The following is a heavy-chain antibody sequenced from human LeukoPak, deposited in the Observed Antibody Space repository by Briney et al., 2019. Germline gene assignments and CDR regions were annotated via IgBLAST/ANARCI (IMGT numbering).Heavy chain of an antibody. CDR2: IYYSGST. V-gene: IGHV4-31*03. CDR1: GGSISSGGYY. J-gene: IGHJ4*02. CDR3: ARGDVVWGSGKFDY. D-gene: IGHD3-10*01. Sequence: PSETLSLTCTVSGGSISSGGYYWSWIRQHPGKGLEWIGYIYYSGSTYYNPSLKSRVTISVDTSKNQFSLKLSSVTAADTAVYYCARGDVVWGSGKFDYWGQGTLVTVSS.